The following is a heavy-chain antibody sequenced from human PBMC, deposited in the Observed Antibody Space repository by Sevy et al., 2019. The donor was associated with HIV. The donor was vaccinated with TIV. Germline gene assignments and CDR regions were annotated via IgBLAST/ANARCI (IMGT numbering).Heavy chain of an antibody. CDR1: GFPFSTYA. J-gene: IGHJ6*02. CDR3: ANSDFWSGYYCPRGTYYGMDV. Sequence: GGSLRLSCAASGFPFSTYAMSWVRQAPGKGLEWVSSISGSGVDTYSADSVRGRFTVSRDNSKNTLYLQMNSLRAEDTAVYYCANSDFWSGYYCPRGTYYGMDVWGQGTTVTVSS. CDR2: ISGSGVDT. V-gene: IGHV3-23*01. D-gene: IGHD3-3*01.